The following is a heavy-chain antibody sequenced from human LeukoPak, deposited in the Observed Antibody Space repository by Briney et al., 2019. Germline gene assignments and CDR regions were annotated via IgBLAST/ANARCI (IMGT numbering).Heavy chain of an antibody. D-gene: IGHD2-8*01. CDR3: ARVAKGCTNGVCYTEWFDP. CDR1: GGSLSSYY. CDR2: IYTSGST. J-gene: IGHJ5*02. Sequence: PSETLSLTCTVSGGSLSSYYWSWIRQPAGKGLEWIGRIYTSGSTNYNPSLTSRVTLSVDTSKDQFSLKLSSVTAADTAVYYCARVAKGCTNGVCYTEWFDPWGQGTLVTVSS. V-gene: IGHV4-4*07.